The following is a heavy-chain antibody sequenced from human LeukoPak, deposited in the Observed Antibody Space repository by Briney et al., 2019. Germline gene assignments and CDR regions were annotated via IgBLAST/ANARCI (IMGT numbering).Heavy chain of an antibody. V-gene: IGHV4-59*01. CDR1: GGSFSSYY. CDR3: ARRVGVTSAGEYFYYMDV. CDR2: IFYSGGT. D-gene: IGHD6-13*01. Sequence: SETLSLTCTVSGGSFSSYYWSWIRQTPGKGLEWIGYIFYSGGTNYNPSLKSRVTMSIDTSKNQFSLKLNSVTAADTAVYYCARRVGVTSAGEYFYYMDVWGTGITVTISS. J-gene: IGHJ6*03.